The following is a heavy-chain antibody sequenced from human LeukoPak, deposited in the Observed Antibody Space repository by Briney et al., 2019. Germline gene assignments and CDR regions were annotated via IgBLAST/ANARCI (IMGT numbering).Heavy chain of an antibody. CDR2: IKKDGSEK. V-gene: IGHV3-7*01. Sequence: PGGSLRLSCAASGFTFSSYWMSWVRQAPGKGLEWVANIKKDGSEKYYVDSVKGRFTISRDNAKNSLYLQMNSLRAEDTAVYYCARGRGVRGVISDYWGQGTLVTVSS. D-gene: IGHD3-10*01. CDR3: ARGRGVRGVISDY. CDR1: GFTFSSYW. J-gene: IGHJ4*02.